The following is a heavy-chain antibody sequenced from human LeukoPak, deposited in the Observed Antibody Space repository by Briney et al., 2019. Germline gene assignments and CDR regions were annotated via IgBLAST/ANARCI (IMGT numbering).Heavy chain of an antibody. Sequence: PSETLSLTCTVSGGSISSGSYYWSWIRQPAGKGLEWIGRIYTSGSTNYNPSLKSRVTISVDTSKNQFSLKLSSVTAADTAVYYCARGGYSSSRNAFDIWGQGTMVTVSS. CDR1: GGSISSGSYY. CDR2: IYTSGST. CDR3: ARGGYSSSRNAFDI. D-gene: IGHD6-13*01. V-gene: IGHV4-61*02. J-gene: IGHJ3*02.